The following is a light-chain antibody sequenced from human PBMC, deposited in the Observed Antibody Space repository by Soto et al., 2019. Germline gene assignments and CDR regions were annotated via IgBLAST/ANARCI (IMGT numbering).Light chain of an antibody. V-gene: IGKV2-28*01. Sequence: DIVMTQSPLSLPVTPGEPASISCRSSQSLLHSNGYNYLDWYLQKPGQSPQLLIYLGSNRASGLPERFSGSGSGTDFTLKISRVEDEDVGVYYCVQALQSPPWTFGQGTKVDIK. CDR1: QSLLHSNGYNY. CDR2: LGS. J-gene: IGKJ1*01. CDR3: VQALQSPPWT.